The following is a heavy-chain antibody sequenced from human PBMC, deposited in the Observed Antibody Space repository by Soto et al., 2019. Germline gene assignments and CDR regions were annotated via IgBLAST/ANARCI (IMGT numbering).Heavy chain of an antibody. CDR3: ARHGQGICSITSCLGNDYYYLIDF. J-gene: IGHJ6*02. CDR2: IDPSDSYT. Sequence: ESLKISCKGSGYSFTSYWISWVRQMPGKGLEWMGRIDPSDSYTNYSPSFQGHVTISADKSISTAYLQWSSLKASDTAMYYCARHGQGICSITSCLGNDYYYLIDFWSQGTTVTVSS. V-gene: IGHV5-10-1*01. D-gene: IGHD2-2*01. CDR1: GYSFTSYW.